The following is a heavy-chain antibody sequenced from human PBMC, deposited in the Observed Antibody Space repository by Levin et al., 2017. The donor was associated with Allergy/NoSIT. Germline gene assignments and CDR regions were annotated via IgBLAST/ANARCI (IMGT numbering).Heavy chain of an antibody. V-gene: IGHV3-43*01. J-gene: IGHJ6*02. CDR2: ISWDGGST. CDR3: AKDIMASIAVGGRYYYYGMDV. CDR1: GFTFDDYT. D-gene: IGHD6-19*01. Sequence: GESLKISCAASGFTFDDYTMHWVRQAPGKGLEWVSLISWDGGSTYYADSVKGRFTISRDNSKNSLYLQMNSLRTEDTALYYCAKDIMASIAVGGRYYYYGMDVWGQGTTVTVSS.